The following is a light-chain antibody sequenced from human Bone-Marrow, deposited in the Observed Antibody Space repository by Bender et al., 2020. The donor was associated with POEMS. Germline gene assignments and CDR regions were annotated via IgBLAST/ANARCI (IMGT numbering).Light chain of an antibody. Sequence: SYVLTQPPSVSVAPGQTARISCGGDDIGSKTVHWYQQRPGQAPVLVLYDDTSRPPGIPERFSGSRTGNPATLTIRRVEAADEGDYYYQVWAGWSDQTVVFGGGTKLTVL. CDR3: QVWAGWSDQTVV. V-gene: IGLV3-21*02. J-gene: IGLJ2*01. CDR2: DDT. CDR1: DIGSKT.